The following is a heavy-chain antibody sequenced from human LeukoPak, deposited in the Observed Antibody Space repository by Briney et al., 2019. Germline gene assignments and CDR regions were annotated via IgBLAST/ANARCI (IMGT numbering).Heavy chain of an antibody. Sequence: GGSLRLSCAASGFTFSSYSMNWVRQAPGKGLVWVSLINSDGSTTGYADSVRDRFTISRDNTKSTLYLQMNSLRAEDTAVYYCARGTTLGYFDYWGQGTLVTVSS. CDR3: ARGTTLGYFDY. D-gene: IGHD1-14*01. J-gene: IGHJ4*02. CDR1: GFTFSSYS. CDR2: INSDGSTT. V-gene: IGHV3-74*01.